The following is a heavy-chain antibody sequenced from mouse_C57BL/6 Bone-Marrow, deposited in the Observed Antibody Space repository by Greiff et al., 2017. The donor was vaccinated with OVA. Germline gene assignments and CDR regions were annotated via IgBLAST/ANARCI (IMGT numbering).Heavy chain of an antibody. CDR3: ARDTGRFAY. V-gene: IGHV1-81*01. Sequence: QVQLQQSGAELMKPGASVKLSCKASGYTFTSYGISWVKQRTGQGLEWIGEIYPRSGNTYYNEKFKGKATLTADKSSSTAYMELRSLTSEDSAVYFCARDTGRFAYWGQGTLVTVSA. J-gene: IGHJ3*01. CDR2: IYPRSGNT. CDR1: GYTFTSYG.